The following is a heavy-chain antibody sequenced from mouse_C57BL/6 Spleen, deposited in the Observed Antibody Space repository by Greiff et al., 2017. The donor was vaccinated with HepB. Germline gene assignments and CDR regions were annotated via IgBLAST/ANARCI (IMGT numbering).Heavy chain of an antibody. D-gene: IGHD3-2*02. CDR3: ASPSDSSGLYYFDY. J-gene: IGHJ2*01. CDR2: IYPGDGDT. CDR1: GYAFSSSW. Sequence: QVQLQQSGPELVKPGASVKISCKASGYAFSSSWMNWVKQRPGKGLEWIGRIYPGDGDTNYNGKFKGKATLTADKSSSTAYMQLSSLTSEDSAVYFWASPSDSSGLYYFDYWGQGTTLTVSS. V-gene: IGHV1-82*01.